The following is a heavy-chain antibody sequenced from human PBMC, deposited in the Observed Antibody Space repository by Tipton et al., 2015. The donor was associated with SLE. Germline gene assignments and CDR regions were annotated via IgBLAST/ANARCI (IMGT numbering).Heavy chain of an antibody. Sequence: TLSLTCTVSGGSISNYYWSWIRQPPGKGLEWIGYIYYSGSTNYNPSLKSRVIISVDTSKNQFSLRLTSVTAADTALYYCARTLFWSGSYYMDVWGKGTTVTVSS. CDR1: GGSISNYY. V-gene: IGHV4-59*13. CDR3: ARTLFWSGSYYMDV. J-gene: IGHJ6*03. D-gene: IGHD3-3*01. CDR2: IYYSGST.